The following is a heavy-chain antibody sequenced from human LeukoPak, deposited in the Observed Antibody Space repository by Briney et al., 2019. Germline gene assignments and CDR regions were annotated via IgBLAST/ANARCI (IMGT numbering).Heavy chain of an antibody. V-gene: IGHV4-30-2*01. J-gene: IGHJ4*02. CDR1: GGSISSGGYS. CDR2: IYHSGST. Sequence: TSQTLSLTCAVSGGSISSGGYSWSWIRQPPGKGLEWIGYIYHSGSTYYNPSLKSRVTISVDRSKNQFSLKLSSVTAADTAVYYCARDGVYGSGSYGNYWGQGTLVTVSS. CDR3: ARDGVYGSGSYGNY. D-gene: IGHD3-10*01.